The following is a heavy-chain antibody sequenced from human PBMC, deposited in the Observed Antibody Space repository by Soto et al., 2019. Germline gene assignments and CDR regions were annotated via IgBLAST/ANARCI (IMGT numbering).Heavy chain of an antibody. J-gene: IGHJ5*02. CDR1: DGSISTSSDY. CDR3: ARATIVLVPAAMVSHWFDP. V-gene: IGHV4-39*01. CDR2: IFYTGRT. D-gene: IGHD2-2*01. Sequence: SETLSLTCTVSDGSISTSSDYWGWIHQSPGKGPEWIGTIFYTGRTYYNPSLESRVTLSVDTSKNQFSLHLTSVTAADTAVYYCARATIVLVPAAMVSHWFDPWGQGTLVTVSS.